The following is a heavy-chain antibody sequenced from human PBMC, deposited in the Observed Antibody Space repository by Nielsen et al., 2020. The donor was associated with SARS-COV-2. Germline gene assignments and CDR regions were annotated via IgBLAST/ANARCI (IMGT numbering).Heavy chain of an antibody. CDR1: GGTFSSYA. CDR2: IDPSDSYT. J-gene: IGHJ5*02. CDR3: ARHSSSWYRDKNWFDP. Sequence: KVSCKASGGTFSSYAISWVRQMPGKGLEWMGRIDPSDSYTNYSPSFQGHVTISADKSISTAYLQWSSLKASDTAMYYCARHSSSWYRDKNWFDPWGQGTLVTVSS. D-gene: IGHD6-13*01. V-gene: IGHV5-10-1*01.